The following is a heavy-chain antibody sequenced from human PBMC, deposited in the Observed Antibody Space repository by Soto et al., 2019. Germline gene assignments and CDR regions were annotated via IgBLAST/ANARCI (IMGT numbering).Heavy chain of an antibody. CDR1: GDSVSSNSAV. CDR2: TYYRSKWYI. J-gene: IGHJ4*02. D-gene: IGHD3-10*01. Sequence: PSQTLSLTCAISGDSVSSNSAVWNWIRQSPSRGLEWLGRTYYRSKWYIDYAVSVKSRITINPDTFKNQFSLQLNSVTPEDTAVYYCARRSGSPGYFDYWGQGALVTVS. CDR3: ARRSGSPGYFDY. V-gene: IGHV6-1*01.